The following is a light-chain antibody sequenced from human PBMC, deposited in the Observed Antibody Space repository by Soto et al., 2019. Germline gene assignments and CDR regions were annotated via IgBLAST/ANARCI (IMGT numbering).Light chain of an antibody. CDR2: ENN. V-gene: IGLV1-51*02. J-gene: IGLJ3*02. CDR1: SSNVGNHY. CDR3: GAWDRSLSAGV. Sequence: QSVLTQPPSVSAAPGQKVSISCSGSSSNVGNHYVSWYQQFPGTAPKLLIYENNKRPSWVPDRFSGSKSGTSATLGITGLQTGDEAEYYCGAWDRSLSAGVFGGGTKLTVL.